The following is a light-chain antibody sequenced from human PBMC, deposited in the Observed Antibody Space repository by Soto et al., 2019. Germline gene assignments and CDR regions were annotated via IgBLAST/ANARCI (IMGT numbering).Light chain of an antibody. CDR2: LGS. J-gene: IGKJ1*01. V-gene: IGKV2-28*01. CDR1: QSLLHSNGYNY. Sequence: DIVMTQSPLSLPVTPGEPASISCRSSQSLLHSNGYNYLDWYLQKPGQSPQLLIYLGSNRASGVPDRFSGSGSGTDFTLKISGVEAEDVGVYYCKQALQPLWTFGQGTKV. CDR3: KQALQPLWT.